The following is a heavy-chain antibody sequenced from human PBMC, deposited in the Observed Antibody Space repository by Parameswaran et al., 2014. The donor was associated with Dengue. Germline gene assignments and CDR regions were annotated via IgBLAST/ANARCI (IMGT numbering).Heavy chain of an antibody. J-gene: IGHJ3*02. D-gene: IGHD2-15*01. V-gene: IGHV4-34*01. CDR3: ASPLRDVVAATLDPVAFDI. CDR2: INHSGST. Sequence: VRQMPGKGLEWIGEINHSGSTNYNPSLKSRVTISVDTSKNQFSLKLSSVTAADTAVYYCASPLRDVVAATLDPVAFDIWGQGTMVTVSS.